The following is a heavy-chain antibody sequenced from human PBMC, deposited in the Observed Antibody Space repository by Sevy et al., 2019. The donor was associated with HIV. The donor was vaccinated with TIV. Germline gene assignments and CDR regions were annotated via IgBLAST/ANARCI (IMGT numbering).Heavy chain of an antibody. CDR3: AREGPRIAQFDY. V-gene: IGHV4-39*02. D-gene: IGHD6-13*01. CDR2: IYYSVST. J-gene: IGHJ4*02. CDR1: GDSISNNDYY. Sequence: SETLSLTCTVSGDSISNNDYYWAWIRQPPGKGLDWIGSIYYSVSTYYTPSLKSRVTISVDTSKNQFSLKLRSVTAADTAVYYCAREGPRIAQFDYWGQGTLVTVSS.